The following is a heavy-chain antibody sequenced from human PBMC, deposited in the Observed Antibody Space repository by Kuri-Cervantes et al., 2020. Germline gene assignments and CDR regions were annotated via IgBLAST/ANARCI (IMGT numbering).Heavy chain of an antibody. CDR1: GGSVSNNNW. CDR3: ARISPVGTAPFFDF. D-gene: IGHD2-21*02. CDR2: VYHSGSA. Sequence: GSLRLSCAVSGGSVSNNNWWTWVRQPPGKGLEWIGEVYHSGSAHYNPSLKSRVTISLDKSQNLFSLEVTSVTAADTALYYCARISPVGTAPFFDFWDQGTLVTVSS. J-gene: IGHJ4*02. V-gene: IGHV4-4*02.